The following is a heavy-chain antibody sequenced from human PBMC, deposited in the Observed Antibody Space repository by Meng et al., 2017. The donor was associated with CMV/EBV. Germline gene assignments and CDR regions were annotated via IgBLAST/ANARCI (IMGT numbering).Heavy chain of an antibody. J-gene: IGHJ5*02. CDR2: ISSSSSYI. D-gene: IGHD2-2*01. V-gene: IGHV3-21*01. Sequence: GGSQRLSCAASGFTFSSYSMNWVRQAPGKGLEWVSSISSSSSYIYYADSVKGRFTISRDNAKNSLYLQMNSLRAEDTAVYYCARDLRLYCSSTSCPRYRLDENNWFDPWGQGTLVTVSS. CDR3: ARDLRLYCSSTSCPRYRLDENNWFDP. CDR1: GFTFSSYS.